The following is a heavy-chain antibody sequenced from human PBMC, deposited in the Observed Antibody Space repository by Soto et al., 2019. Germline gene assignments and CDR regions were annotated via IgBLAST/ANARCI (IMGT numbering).Heavy chain of an antibody. J-gene: IGHJ4*02. V-gene: IGHV3-11*06. CDR1: GFTFSDYY. D-gene: IGHD3-10*01. CDR2: ILTSSSYT. CDR3: AQVRGGPDYYFDY. Sequence: PGGSLRLSCAASGFTFSDYYMSWIRQAPGKGLEWVSYILTSSSYTNYADSVKGRFTISRDNAKNSLYLQMNSLRVEDTAVYYCAQVRGGPDYYFDYWGQGTLVTVSS.